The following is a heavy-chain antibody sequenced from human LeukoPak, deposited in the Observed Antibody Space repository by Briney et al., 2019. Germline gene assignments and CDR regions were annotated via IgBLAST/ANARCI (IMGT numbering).Heavy chain of an antibody. CDR3: ASQLGGTTFH. CDR1: GVSINTYF. Sequence: SETLSLTCTVSGVSINTYFWSWIRQRPGKGLEWIGYVYYNGITNYNPSLKSRVSISLDTSKNQFSLRLNSVTAAETAVYYCASQLGGTTFHWGQGTLVTVSS. CDR2: VYYNGIT. D-gene: IGHD1/OR15-1a*01. V-gene: IGHV4-59*01. J-gene: IGHJ4*02.